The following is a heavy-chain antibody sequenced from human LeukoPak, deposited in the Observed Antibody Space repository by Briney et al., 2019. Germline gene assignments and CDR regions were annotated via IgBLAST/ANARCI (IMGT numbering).Heavy chain of an antibody. D-gene: IGHD2-21*02. V-gene: IGHV3-23*01. CDR1: GFIFSDSA. Sequence: GGSLRLSCAASGFIFSDSAMSWVRQSPGKGLEWVSTISDSCCATYYVDSVKGRFNVSRDNSKNQLYLQMNTLRAEDTAVYYCAKRHERTAYYFDYWGQGTLVTVSS. CDR2: ISDSCCAT. J-gene: IGHJ4*02. CDR3: AKRHERTAYYFDY.